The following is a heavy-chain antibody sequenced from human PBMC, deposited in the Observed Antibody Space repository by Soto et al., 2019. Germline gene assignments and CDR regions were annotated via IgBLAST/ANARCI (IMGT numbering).Heavy chain of an antibody. J-gene: IGHJ5*02. CDR3: ARGSSITIFGVVMFNWFDP. CDR1: CGSFSGYY. D-gene: IGHD3-3*01. V-gene: IGHV4-34*01. CDR2: INHSGIT. Sequence: SATLSLTGAVYCGSFSGYYWSWIRQPPGKGLDCIGEINHSGITNYNPSLKSRCTISVDASKNQFSLKLSSVTAADTAVYYCARGSSITIFGVVMFNWFDPWGQGTLVTV.